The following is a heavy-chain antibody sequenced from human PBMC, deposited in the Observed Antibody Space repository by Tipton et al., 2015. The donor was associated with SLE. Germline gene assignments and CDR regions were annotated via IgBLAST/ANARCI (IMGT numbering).Heavy chain of an antibody. D-gene: IGHD2-2*01. Sequence: TLSLTCTVSGGSISSSSYYWGWIRQPPGKGLEWIGSICYRGTTYYNPSLKSRVTISVDTSKNQLSLKLRSVTAADTAVYYCAGPIYCSATFCSGPFAPWGQGTLVTVSS. CDR3: AGPIYCSATFCSGPFAP. CDR1: GGSISSSSYY. V-gene: IGHV4-39*07. CDR2: ICYRGTT. J-gene: IGHJ5*02.